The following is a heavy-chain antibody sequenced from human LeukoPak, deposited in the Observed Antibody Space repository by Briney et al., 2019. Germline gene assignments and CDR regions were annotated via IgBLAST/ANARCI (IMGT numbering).Heavy chain of an antibody. J-gene: IGHJ4*02. CDR3: ARDSGNYYIDY. Sequence: SETLSLTCTVPGGPISSYYWSWIRQPPGKGLEWIGYIYYSGSTNYNPSLKSRVTISVDTSKNQFSLKLSSVTAADTAVYYCARDSGNYYIDYWGQGTLVTVSS. V-gene: IGHV4-59*01. CDR1: GGPISSYY. D-gene: IGHD1-26*01. CDR2: IYYSGST.